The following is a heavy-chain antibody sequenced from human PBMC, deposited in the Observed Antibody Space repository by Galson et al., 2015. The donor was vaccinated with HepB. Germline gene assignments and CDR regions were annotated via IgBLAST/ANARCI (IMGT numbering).Heavy chain of an antibody. Sequence: ISSGGYYWSWIRQHPGKGLEWIGYIYYSGSTYYNPSPKSRVTISVDTSKNQFSLKLSSVTAADTAVYYCARDSDSSSSFGYWGQGTLVTVSS. J-gene: IGHJ4*02. D-gene: IGHD6-13*01. V-gene: IGHV4-31*02. CDR3: ARDSDSSSSFGY. CDR2: IYYSGST. CDR1: ISSGGYY.